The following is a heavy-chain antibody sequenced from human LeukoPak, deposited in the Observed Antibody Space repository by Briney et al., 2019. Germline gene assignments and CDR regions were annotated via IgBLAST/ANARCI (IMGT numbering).Heavy chain of an antibody. Sequence: GGSLRLSCAASGFSFSVHWMIWVRQPPGKGLEGVATISPDGTEKWYVDSVKGRFTISRDNDNNSLYLQMSSLRAEDTAMYYCVRDDRGIAVGSRDHGAQGTLVTVSS. J-gene: IGHJ4*02. D-gene: IGHD6-19*01. V-gene: IGHV3-7*03. CDR3: VRDDRGIAVGSRDH. CDR1: GFSFSVHW. CDR2: ISPDGTEK.